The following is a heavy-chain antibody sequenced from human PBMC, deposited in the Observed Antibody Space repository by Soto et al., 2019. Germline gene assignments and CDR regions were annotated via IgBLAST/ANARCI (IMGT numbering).Heavy chain of an antibody. D-gene: IGHD3-10*02. CDR2: INEDGSKE. V-gene: IGHV3-7*03. CDR3: ATVFGDGS. Sequence: GSLRLSCVASGFTFSSNWVHWVRQAPGKGLEWVATINEDGSKEYYVDSVKGRFTTSGDNAKNSLYLQMNLLRAEDTAMYYCATVFGDGSWGQGALVTVSS. J-gene: IGHJ5*02. CDR1: GFTFSSNW.